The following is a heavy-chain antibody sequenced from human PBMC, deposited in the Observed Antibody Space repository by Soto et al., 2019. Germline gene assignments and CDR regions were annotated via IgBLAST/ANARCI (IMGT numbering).Heavy chain of an antibody. Sequence: AASVKVSCKASGYTFTDYYIHWVRQAPGQGLEWMGWINSSSGTTNYAQMFQGRVTMTRGTSISTAYMELSRLTSDDTAVYYCARVAMIISAGPFETWGQGTVVTVS. V-gene: IGHV1-2*02. CDR1: GYTFTDYY. D-gene: IGHD5-18*01. CDR2: INSSSGTT. J-gene: IGHJ3*02. CDR3: ARVAMIISAGPFET.